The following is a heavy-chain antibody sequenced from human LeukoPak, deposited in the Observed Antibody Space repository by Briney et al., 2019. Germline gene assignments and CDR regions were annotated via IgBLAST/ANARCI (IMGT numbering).Heavy chain of an antibody. CDR1: GGSFSGYY. Sequence: SETLSLTCAVYGGSFSGYYWSWIRQPPGKGLEWIGEISHSGSTNYNPSLKSRVTISVDTSKNQFSLKLSSVTAADTAVYYCARGGFDYVWGSYRRFDYWGQGTLVTVSS. CDR3: ARGGFDYVWGSYRRFDY. D-gene: IGHD3-16*02. V-gene: IGHV4-34*01. CDR2: ISHSGST. J-gene: IGHJ4*02.